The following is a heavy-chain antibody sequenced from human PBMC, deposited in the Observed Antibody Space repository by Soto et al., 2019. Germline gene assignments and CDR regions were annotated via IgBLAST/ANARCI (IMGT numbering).Heavy chain of an antibody. J-gene: IGHJ4*02. CDR2: VSHDGINT. CDR1: GFTFTNYP. Sequence: QVQLVDSGGGVVQPGRSLRLSCAASGFTFTNYPMHWVRQAPGKGLEWVAVVSHDGINTYYADSVKGRFTISRDNSKNTLYLQLNSLRTEDTAVFYCARETTVGGIRLDNWGQGTLVTVSS. D-gene: IGHD1-26*01. CDR3: ARETTVGGIRLDN. V-gene: IGHV3-30-3*01.